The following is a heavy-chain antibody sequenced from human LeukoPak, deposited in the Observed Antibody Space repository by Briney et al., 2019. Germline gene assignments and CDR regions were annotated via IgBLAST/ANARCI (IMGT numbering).Heavy chain of an antibody. V-gene: IGHV3-30*18. Sequence: GTSLRLSCAASGFFFSGYGIHWVRQAPGKGLEWLAVVSHVGIHQYYAPSVRGRFYISRDNNRNSVFLQMDSLGVEDTAVYYCVKDARSPPREITPGDWGQGTLVVVDS. CDR1: GFFFSGYG. J-gene: IGHJ4*02. CDR3: VKDARSPPREITPGD. CDR2: VSHVGIHQ. D-gene: IGHD1-14*01.